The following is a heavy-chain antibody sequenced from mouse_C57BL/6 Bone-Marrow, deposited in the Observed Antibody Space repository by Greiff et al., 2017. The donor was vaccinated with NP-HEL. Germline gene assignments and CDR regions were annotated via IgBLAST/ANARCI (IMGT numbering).Heavy chain of an antibody. CDR2: IDPSDSET. Sequence: VKLQQPGAELVRPGSSVKLSCKASGYTFTSYWMHWVKQRPIQGLEWIGNIDPSDSETHYNQKFKDKATLTVDKSSSTAYMQLSSLTSEDSAVYDCARGASYYYGSSLNYAMDYWGQGTSVTVSS. D-gene: IGHD1-1*01. J-gene: IGHJ4*01. V-gene: IGHV1-52*01. CDR3: ARGASYYYGSSLNYAMDY. CDR1: GYTFTSYW.